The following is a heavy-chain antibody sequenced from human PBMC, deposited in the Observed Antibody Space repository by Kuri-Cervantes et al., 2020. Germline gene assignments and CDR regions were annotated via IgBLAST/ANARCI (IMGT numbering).Heavy chain of an antibody. Sequence: SVKVSCKVSGYTLTELSMHWVRQAPGKGLEWMGGIIPIFGTANYAQKCQGRVTITADESTSTAYMELSSLRSEDTAVYYCARPPPGAAYEYWYGMDVWGQGTTVTVSS. CDR3: ARPPPGAAYEYWYGMDV. V-gene: IGHV1-69*13. CDR2: IIPIFGTA. J-gene: IGHJ6*02. CDR1: GYTLTELS. D-gene: IGHD3-10*01.